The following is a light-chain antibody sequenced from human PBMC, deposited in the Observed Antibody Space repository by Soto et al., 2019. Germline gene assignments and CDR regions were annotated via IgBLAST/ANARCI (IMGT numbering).Light chain of an antibody. J-gene: IGKJ5*01. CDR3: QQYDNSPIT. V-gene: IGKV3-20*01. Sequence: EFVLTQSPATLSLSPGEIASLSCGSSQSISSSFLAWYQHKPGQAPRLLIYGASSRATGIPDRFSGTGYETDFTLTISRLEPEDFAVYYCQQYDNSPITFGQGTRLEIK. CDR1: QSISSSF. CDR2: GAS.